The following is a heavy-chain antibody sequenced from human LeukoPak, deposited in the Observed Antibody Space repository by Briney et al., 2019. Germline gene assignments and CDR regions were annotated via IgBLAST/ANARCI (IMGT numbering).Heavy chain of an antibody. CDR1: GFTFSSYG. J-gene: IGHJ3*02. Sequence: PGGSLRLSCAASGFTFSSYGMHWVRQAPGKGLEWVAVISYDGSNKYYADSVKGRFTISRDNSKNTLYLQMNSLRAEDTAVYYCAKDEGWGAGCTWGAFDIWGQGTMVTVSS. D-gene: IGHD2-8*01. CDR2: ISYDGSNK. V-gene: IGHV3-30*18. CDR3: AKDEGWGAGCTWGAFDI.